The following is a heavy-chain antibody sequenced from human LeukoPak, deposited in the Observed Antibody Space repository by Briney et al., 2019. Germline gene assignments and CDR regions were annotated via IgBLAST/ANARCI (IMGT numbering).Heavy chain of an antibody. CDR1: GFTFSSYG. CDR2: IRYDGSNK. J-gene: IGHJ4*02. V-gene: IGHV3-30*02. CDR3: AKDRPPSSTNLYYFDY. D-gene: IGHD2-2*01. Sequence: GGSLRLSCAASGFTFSSYGMHWVRQAPGKGLEWVAFIRYDGSNKYYADSVKGRFTISRDNSKNTLYLQMNSLRAEDTAVYYCAKDRPPSSTNLYYFDYWGQGTLVTVSS.